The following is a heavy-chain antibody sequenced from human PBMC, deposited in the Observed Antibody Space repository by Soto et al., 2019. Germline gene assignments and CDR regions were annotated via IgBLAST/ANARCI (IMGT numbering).Heavy chain of an antibody. CDR1: GGSISSSSYY. D-gene: IGHD1-26*01. Sequence: PEETVSLTCTVSGGSISSSSYYWGWIRQPPGKGLEWIGSIYYSGSTYYNPSLKSRVTISVDTSKNQFSLKLSSVTAADTAVYYCARLGLKWEYLGDFDYWGQGTLVTVSS. V-gene: IGHV4-39*01. CDR2: IYYSGST. CDR3: ARLGLKWEYLGDFDY. J-gene: IGHJ4*02.